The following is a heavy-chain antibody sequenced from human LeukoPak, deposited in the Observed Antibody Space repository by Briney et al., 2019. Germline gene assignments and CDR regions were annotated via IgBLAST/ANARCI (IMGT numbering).Heavy chain of an antibody. CDR3: ARDLAPHKQIWFDP. Sequence: GSSVKVSCKASGGTFSSYAISWVRQAPGQGLEWMGRIIPIFGTANYAQKFQGRVTITTDESTSTAYMELSSLRSEATAVYYCARDLAPHKQIWFDPWGQGTLVTASS. CDR2: IIPIFGTA. V-gene: IGHV1-69*05. J-gene: IGHJ5*02. D-gene: IGHD1-26*01. CDR1: GGTFSSYA.